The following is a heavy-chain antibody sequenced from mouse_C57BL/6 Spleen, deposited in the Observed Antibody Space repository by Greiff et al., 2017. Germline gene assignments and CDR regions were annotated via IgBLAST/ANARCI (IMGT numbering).Heavy chain of an antibody. CDR3: TAGYG. D-gene: IGHD2-14*01. CDR2: IRLKSDNYAT. V-gene: IGHV6-3*01. J-gene: IGHJ2*01. Sequence: EVKLEESGGGLVQPGGSMKLSCVASGFTFSNYWMNWVRQSPEKGLEWVAQIRLKSDNYATHYAESVKGRFTISRDDSKSSVYLQMNNLRAEGTGIYYCTAGYGWGKGTTVTVSS. CDR1: GFTFSNYW.